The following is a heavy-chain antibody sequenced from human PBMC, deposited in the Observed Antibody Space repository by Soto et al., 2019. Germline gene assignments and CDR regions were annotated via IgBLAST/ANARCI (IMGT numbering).Heavy chain of an antibody. V-gene: IGHV3-74*01. J-gene: IGHJ6*02. Sequence: PGGSLRLSCAASGFMFSDYSMNWVRQAPGRGLEWVSYISTDGFITGYADSVKGRFTISRDNAKNTLYLQMNSLRAEDTAVYYCARGGVIVVGLDVWGQGTTVTSP. CDR2: ISTDGFIT. D-gene: IGHD3-22*01. CDR1: GFMFSDYS. CDR3: ARGGVIVVGLDV.